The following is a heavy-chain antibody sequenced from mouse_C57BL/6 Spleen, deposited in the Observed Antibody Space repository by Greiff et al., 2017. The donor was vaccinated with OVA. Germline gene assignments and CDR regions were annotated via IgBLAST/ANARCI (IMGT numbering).Heavy chain of an antibody. CDR1: GYAFSSSW. CDR2: IYPGDGDT. Sequence: QVQLQQSGPELVKPGASVKISCKASGYAFSSSWMNWVKQRPGKGLEWIGRIYPGDGDTNYNGKFKGKATLTADKSSSTAYMQLSSLTSEDSAVYFCARWLLGYAMDYWGQGTSVTVSS. CDR3: ARWLLGYAMDY. V-gene: IGHV1-82*01. J-gene: IGHJ4*01. D-gene: IGHD2-3*01.